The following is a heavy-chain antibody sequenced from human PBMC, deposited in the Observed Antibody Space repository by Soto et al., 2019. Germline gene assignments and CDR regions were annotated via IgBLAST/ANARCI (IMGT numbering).Heavy chain of an antibody. CDR2: IYYSGST. J-gene: IGHJ6*02. CDR1: GGSISSYY. V-gene: IGHV4-59*01. CDR3: ARVVRGVTTYYYYYDMDV. Sequence: PSETLSLTCTVSGGSISSYYWSWIRQPPGKGLEWIGYIYYSGSTNYNPSLKSRVTISVDTSKNQFSLKLSSVTAADTAVYYCARVVRGVTTYYYYYDMDVWGQGTTVTVS. D-gene: IGHD4-17*01.